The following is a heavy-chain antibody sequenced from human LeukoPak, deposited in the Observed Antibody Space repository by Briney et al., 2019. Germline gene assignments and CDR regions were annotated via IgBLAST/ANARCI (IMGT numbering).Heavy chain of an antibody. Sequence: GGSLRLSCAASGFTLSSYAMHWVRQAPGKGLEYVSAISSNGGSTYYANSVKGRFTISRDNSKNTLYLQMGSLRAEDMAVYYCARDRDYGSSDYYYYYMDVWGKGTTVTVSS. D-gene: IGHD3-10*01. CDR3: ARDRDYGSSDYYYYYMDV. J-gene: IGHJ6*03. CDR2: ISSNGGST. V-gene: IGHV3-64*01. CDR1: GFTLSSYA.